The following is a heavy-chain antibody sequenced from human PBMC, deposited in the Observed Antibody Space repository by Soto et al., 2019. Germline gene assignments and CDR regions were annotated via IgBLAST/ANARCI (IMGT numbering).Heavy chain of an antibody. D-gene: IGHD1-26*01. CDR1: GFTFSNAW. J-gene: IGHJ6*02. Sequence: GESLKISCAASGFTFSNAWMSWVRQAPGKGLEWGGRIKSKNDGETTDYAAPVKVRFTISRDDSKNTLYLQMNSLKTEDTAVYYCTTEGSSGSYFYYGMDVWGQGTTVTVSS. V-gene: IGHV3-15*01. CDR3: TTEGSSGSYFYYGMDV. CDR2: IKSKNDGETT.